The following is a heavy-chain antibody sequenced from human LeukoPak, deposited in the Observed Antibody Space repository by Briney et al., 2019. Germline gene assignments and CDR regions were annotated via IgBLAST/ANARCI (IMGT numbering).Heavy chain of an antibody. V-gene: IGHV1-8*01. CDR3: VKEIRDSENWFAP. CDR2: MNPNSGNT. D-gene: IGHD2-15*01. J-gene: IGHJ5*02. Sequence: ASVKVSCKASGYTFTSYDINWVRQATGQGLEWMGWMNPNSGNTGYAQKFQGRVTMTRHTSISTAYMELSSLRSEDTAVYYCVKEIRDSENWFAPWGQGTLVTVSS. CDR1: GYTFTSYD.